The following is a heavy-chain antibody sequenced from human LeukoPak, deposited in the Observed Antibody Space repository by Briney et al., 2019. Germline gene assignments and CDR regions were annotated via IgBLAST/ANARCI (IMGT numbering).Heavy chain of an antibody. V-gene: IGHV1-69*04. D-gene: IGHD3-16*01. CDR3: ARVNIMGANWFDP. CDR2: IIPILGIA. Sequence: SVKVSCKASGGTFSSYAISWVRQAPGQGLEWMGRIIPILGIANYAQKFQGRVTINADKSTSTAYMELSSLRSEDTAAYYCARVNIMGANWFDPWGQGTLVTVS. J-gene: IGHJ5*02. CDR1: GGTFSSYA.